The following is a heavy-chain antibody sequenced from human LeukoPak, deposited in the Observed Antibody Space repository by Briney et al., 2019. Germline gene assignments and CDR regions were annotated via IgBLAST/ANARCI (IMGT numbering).Heavy chain of an antibody. J-gene: IGHJ4*02. CDR1: GYTFTSYG. D-gene: IGHD3-3*01. CDR3: ARRPPYYDFWSGYYAVDY. CDR2: ISAYNGNT. Sequence: ASVKVSCKASGYTFTSYGISWVRRAPGQGLEWMGWISAYNGNTNYAQKLQGRVTMTTDTSTSTAYMELRSLRSDDTAVYYCARRPPYYDFWSGYYAVDYWGQGTLVTVSS. V-gene: IGHV1-18*01.